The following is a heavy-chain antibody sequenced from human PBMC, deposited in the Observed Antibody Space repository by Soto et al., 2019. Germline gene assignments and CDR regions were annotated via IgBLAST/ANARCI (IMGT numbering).Heavy chain of an antibody. CDR2: ISSSGSTI. Sequence: PGGSLRLSCAASGFTFSSYEMNWVRQAPGKGLEWVSYISSSGSTIYYADSVKGRFTISRDNAKNSLYLQMNSLRAEDTAVYYCARGGQYNWNLPSDYWGQGTPVTFSS. CDR1: GFTFSSYE. CDR3: ARGGQYNWNLPSDY. D-gene: IGHD1-20*01. V-gene: IGHV3-48*03. J-gene: IGHJ4*02.